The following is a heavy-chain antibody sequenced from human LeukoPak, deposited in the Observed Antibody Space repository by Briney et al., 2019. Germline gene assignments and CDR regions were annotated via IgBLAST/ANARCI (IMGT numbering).Heavy chain of an antibody. D-gene: IGHD6-19*01. CDR1: GGSFSGYY. Sequence: SETLSLTCAVYGGSFSGYYWSWIRQPPGKGLEWIGEINHSGSTNYNPSLKSRVTISVDTSKNQFSLKLSSVTAADTAVYYCARARTWLPQGGDYWGQGTLVTVSS. CDR2: INHSGST. CDR3: ARARTWLPQGGDY. V-gene: IGHV4-34*01. J-gene: IGHJ4*02.